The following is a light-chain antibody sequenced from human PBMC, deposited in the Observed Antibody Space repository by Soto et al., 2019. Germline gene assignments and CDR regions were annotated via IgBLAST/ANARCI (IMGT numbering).Light chain of an antibody. CDR1: QSISSW. CDR2: KAS. CDR3: QQYGSSAPWT. V-gene: IGKV1-5*03. J-gene: IGKJ1*01. Sequence: DIQMTQSPSTLSASVGDRVTITCRASQSISSWLAWYQRKPGKAPKLLIYKASRLETGVPSRFSGSGSGTEFTLIISSLQPYDFASYYCQQYGSSAPWTFGQGTKVEIK.